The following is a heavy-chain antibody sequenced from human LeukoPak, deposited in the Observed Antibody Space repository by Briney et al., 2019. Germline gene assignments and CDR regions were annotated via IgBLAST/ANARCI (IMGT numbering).Heavy chain of an antibody. CDR1: GGSLSSGSYY. CDR2: IYTSGST. CDR3: ARDVGGGDAFDI. Sequence: TLSLTCTVSGGSLSSGSYYWSWIRPPAGKGLEWIGRIYTSGSTNYNPSLKSRVTISVDTSKNQFSLKLSSVTAADTAVYYCARDVGGGDAFDIWGQGKMVTVSS. D-gene: IGHD4-23*01. J-gene: IGHJ3*02. V-gene: IGHV4-61*02.